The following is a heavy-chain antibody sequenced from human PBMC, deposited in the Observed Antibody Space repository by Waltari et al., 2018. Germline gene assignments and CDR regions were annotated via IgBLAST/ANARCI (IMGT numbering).Heavy chain of an antibody. V-gene: IGHV5-51*01. Sequence: EVQLVQSGAEVKMPGESLRISCKGSGYSFTGYWIGWVRQMPGKGLEGMGDIYPGDCETRYSPALQGQVTISADKSISTAYLQWSSLKASDTAMYDGARNGDSVTINWFDPWGQGTLVTVSS. CDR3: ARNGDSVTINWFDP. CDR2: IYPGDCET. D-gene: IGHD4-17*01. CDR1: GYSFTGYW. J-gene: IGHJ5*02.